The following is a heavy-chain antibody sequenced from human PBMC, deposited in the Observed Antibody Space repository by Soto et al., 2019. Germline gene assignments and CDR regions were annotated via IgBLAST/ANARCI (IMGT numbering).Heavy chain of an antibody. D-gene: IGHD3-3*02. Sequence: TSETLSLTCAVYGGSFRGYYWSWIRQPPGKGLEWIGEIKDSGSTNYNPSLKSRVTISVDTSKNQFSLQLTSVTAADTAVYYCARDLEGPLGDYWGQGTLVTVSS. V-gene: IGHV4-34*01. CDR1: GGSFRGYY. CDR3: ARDLEGPLGDY. CDR2: IKDSGST. J-gene: IGHJ4*02.